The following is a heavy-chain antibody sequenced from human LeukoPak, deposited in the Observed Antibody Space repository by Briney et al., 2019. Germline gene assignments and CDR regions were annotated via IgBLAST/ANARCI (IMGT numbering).Heavy chain of an antibody. V-gene: IGHV3-74*01. CDR1: GFTFSSYW. Sequence: GGSLRLSCAASGFTFSSYWMHWVRQAPGKGLMWVSRINSDGSSTSYAASVKGRFTISRDNAKNTLYLQMNSLRAEDTAVYYCARAATDWGQGTQVTVSS. CDR3: ARAATD. CDR2: INSDGSST. J-gene: IGHJ4*02.